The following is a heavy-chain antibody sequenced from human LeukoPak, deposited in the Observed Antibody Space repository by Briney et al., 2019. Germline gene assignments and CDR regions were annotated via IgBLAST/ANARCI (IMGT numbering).Heavy chain of an antibody. V-gene: IGHV1-24*01. CDR2: FDPEDGET. CDR1: GYTLTELS. Sequence: ASVKVSCKVSGYTLTELSMHWVRQAPGKGLEWMGGFDPEDGETIYAQKFQGRVTMTEDTSTDTAYMELSSLRSEDTAVYYCATWGPIQLWFPENFDYWGQGTLVTVSS. J-gene: IGHJ4*02. D-gene: IGHD5-18*01. CDR3: ATWGPIQLWFPENFDY.